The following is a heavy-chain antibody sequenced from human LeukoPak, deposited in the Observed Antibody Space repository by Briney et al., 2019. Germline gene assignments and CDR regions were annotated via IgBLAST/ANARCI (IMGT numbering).Heavy chain of an antibody. CDR1: GFTVSSIH. Sequence: GGSLRLSCAASGFTVSSIHMVWVRQAPGKGLEWVSVTYTGGNSYYADSVKGRFIISRDISKNTLYLQMNSLRAEDSALYYCARGGRGSAAVVAPRSFDIWGQGTMVAVSS. CDR3: ARGGRGSAAVVAPRSFDI. D-gene: IGHD3-22*01. CDR2: TYTGGNS. V-gene: IGHV3-53*01. J-gene: IGHJ3*02.